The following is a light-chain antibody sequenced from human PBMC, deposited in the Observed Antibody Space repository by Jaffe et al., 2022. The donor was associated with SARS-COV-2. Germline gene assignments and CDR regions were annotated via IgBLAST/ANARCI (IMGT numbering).Light chain of an antibody. Sequence: QSALTQPASVSGSPGQSITVSCTGTSSDVGAYNYVSWYQQHPGKAPKLIIYDVSYRPSGVSNRFSGSKSGNTASLTISGLQAEDEADYYCSSYTTISTLDVFGTGTKVTVL. V-gene: IGLV2-14*01. CDR1: SSDVGAYNY. CDR2: DVS. J-gene: IGLJ1*01. CDR3: SSYTTISTLDV.